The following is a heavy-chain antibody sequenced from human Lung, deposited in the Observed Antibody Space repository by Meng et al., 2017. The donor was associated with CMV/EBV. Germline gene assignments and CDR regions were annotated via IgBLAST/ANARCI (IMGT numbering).Heavy chain of an antibody. CDR2: VKADGTEN. V-gene: IGHV3-7*01. D-gene: IGHD3-22*01. CDR1: GFAFSNYW. CDR3: VTTYYYDDSDYP. J-gene: IGHJ5*02. Sequence: GGSLRLXCAASGFAFSNYWITWVRQAPGKGLEWVGNVKADGTENQYADSVKGRFSISRDNSKNSAYLHMNSVRAEDTAVYYCVTTYYYDDSDYPSGQGTXVTVSS.